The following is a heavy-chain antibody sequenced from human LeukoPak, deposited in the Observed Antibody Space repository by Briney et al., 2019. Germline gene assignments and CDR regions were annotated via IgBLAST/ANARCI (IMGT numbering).Heavy chain of an antibody. CDR2: ISSGGIT. V-gene: IGHV4-61*02. D-gene: IGHD4-17*01. J-gene: IGHJ5*02. Sequence: PSQTLSLTCTVSGGPLTSGLDYWCWIRQSAEKGLEWIGRISSGGITDLNPSLKSRVTLSVDTSKNQFFLNLRSVTAADTAVYYWAKEAVLRSSQDWFDPWGQGTLGTVSS. CDR3: AKEAVLRSSQDWFDP. CDR1: GGPLTSGLDY.